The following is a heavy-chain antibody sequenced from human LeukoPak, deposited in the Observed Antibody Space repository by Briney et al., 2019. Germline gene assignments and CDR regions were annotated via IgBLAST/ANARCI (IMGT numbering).Heavy chain of an antibody. CDR1: GFTFSSYA. CDR3: AKVLSLRYFDWVLYADC. Sequence: PGGSLRLSRAASGFTFSSYAMSWVRQAPGKGLEWVSAISGAGDSTYYADSVRGRFTTSRDNSKNTLFLQMNSLRAEDTAVYYCAKVLSLRYFDWVLYADCWGQGTLVTVSS. D-gene: IGHD3-9*01. V-gene: IGHV3-23*01. CDR2: ISGAGDST. J-gene: IGHJ4*02.